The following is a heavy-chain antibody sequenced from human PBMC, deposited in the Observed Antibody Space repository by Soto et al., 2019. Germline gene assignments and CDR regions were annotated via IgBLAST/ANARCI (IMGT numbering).Heavy chain of an antibody. CDR1: GGSISSYY. Sequence: SETLSLTCTVSGGSISSYYWSWIRQPPGKGLEWIGYIYYSGSTNYNPSLKSRVTISVDTSKNQFSLKLSSVTAADTAVYYCATTRQRGYSYGLGYWGQGTLVTVSS. D-gene: IGHD5-18*01. V-gene: IGHV4-59*01. CDR2: IYYSGST. J-gene: IGHJ4*02. CDR3: ATTRQRGYSYGLGY.